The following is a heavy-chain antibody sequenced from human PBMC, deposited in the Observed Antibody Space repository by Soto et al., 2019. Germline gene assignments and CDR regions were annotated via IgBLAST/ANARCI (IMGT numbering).Heavy chain of an antibody. CDR1: GGSISSGGYS. CDR3: ARGQVVAAQH. D-gene: IGHD2-15*01. CDR2: IYPSGST. Sequence: QLQLQESGSGLVKPSQTLSLTCAVSGGSISSGGYSWSWIRQPPGQGLEWIGYIYPSGSTYYNPSLXAXVXIXXDRAKNRLSPKLGSATAADTAVYSCARGQVVAAQHWGQGTLVTVSS. V-gene: IGHV4-30-2*01. J-gene: IGHJ4*02.